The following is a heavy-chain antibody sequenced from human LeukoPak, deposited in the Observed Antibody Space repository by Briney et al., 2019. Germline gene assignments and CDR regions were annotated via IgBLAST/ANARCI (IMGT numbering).Heavy chain of an antibody. CDR2: INHSGST. CDR1: GGSISSSSYY. V-gene: IGHV4-39*07. D-gene: IGHD3-22*01. J-gene: IGHJ4*02. CDR3: ARGMRVDSSGYQPFFDY. Sequence: SETLSLTCTVSGGSISSSSYYWGWIRQPPGKGLEWIGEINHSGSTNYNPSLKSRVTISVDTSKNQFSLKLSSVTAADTAVYYCARGMRVDSSGYQPFFDYWGQGSPVTVSS.